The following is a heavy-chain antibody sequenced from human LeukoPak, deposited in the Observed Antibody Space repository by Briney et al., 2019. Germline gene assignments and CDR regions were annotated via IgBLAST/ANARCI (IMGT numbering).Heavy chain of an antibody. CDR3: ARVYTSGWFDDGSDV. CDR1: GFTFSTYG. D-gene: IGHD6-19*01. Sequence: GGSLRLSCAASGFTFSTYGMHWIRQAPGKGLEWVALISYDGNKKSYADSVKGRFSISRDNSKNTLYLQINSLISADTALYYCARVYTSGWFDDGSDVWGQGTRVIVSS. CDR2: ISYDGNKK. J-gene: IGHJ3*01. V-gene: IGHV3-30*03.